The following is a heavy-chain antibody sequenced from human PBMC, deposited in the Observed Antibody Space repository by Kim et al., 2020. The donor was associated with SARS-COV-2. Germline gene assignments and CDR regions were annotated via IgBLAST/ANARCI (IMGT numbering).Heavy chain of an antibody. CDR3: ARARTRNYYYYGMDV. Sequence: PSLKSRVTISVDTSKNQFSLKLSSVTAADTAVYYCARARTRNYYYYGMDVWGQGTTVTVSS. V-gene: IGHV4-34*01. J-gene: IGHJ6*02. D-gene: IGHD1-7*01.